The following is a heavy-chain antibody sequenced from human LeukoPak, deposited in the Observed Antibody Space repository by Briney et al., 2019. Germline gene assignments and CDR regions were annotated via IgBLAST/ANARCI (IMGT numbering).Heavy chain of an antibody. Sequence: ASVKVSCKASGYTFTSYDINWVRQATGQGLEWMGWMNPNSGNTGYAQKFQGRVTMTRNTSISTAYMELSSLRSEDTAVYYCARGLSSTVGVVPAAIIYYYYYMDVWGKGTTVAVSS. V-gene: IGHV1-8*01. CDR2: MNPNSGNT. J-gene: IGHJ6*03. D-gene: IGHD2-2*01. CDR3: ARGLSSTVGVVPAAIIYYYYYMDV. CDR1: GYTFTSYD.